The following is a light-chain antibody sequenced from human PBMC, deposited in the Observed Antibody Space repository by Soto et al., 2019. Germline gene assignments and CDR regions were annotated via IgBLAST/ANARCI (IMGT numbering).Light chain of an antibody. V-gene: IGLV1-47*02. Sequence: TQPPSVSETPGQRVTISCSGTNSNIGRNYVCWYQQLPGTAPKLLIYGNHQRPSGVPDRFSGSKSGTSASLAISGLRSEDEAEYYCVVCDASVSVYEFGPGTKLTVL. CDR1: NSNIGRNY. J-gene: IGLJ1*01. CDR3: VVCDASVSVYE. CDR2: GNH.